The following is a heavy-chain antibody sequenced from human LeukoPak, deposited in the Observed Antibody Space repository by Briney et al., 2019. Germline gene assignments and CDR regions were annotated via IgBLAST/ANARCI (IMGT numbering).Heavy chain of an antibody. CDR1: GFILRSHV. Sequence: GGSLRLSCVASGFILRSHVMHWVRQSPGGGLEWVAALHADGSQIWYGDSVRGRFTISRDNSKNTLYLQMNSLRAEDTAVYYCAKDPVAGTGGDFDYWGQGTLVTVSS. CDR2: LHADGSQI. CDR3: AKDPVAGTGGDFDY. V-gene: IGHV3-30*02. J-gene: IGHJ4*02. D-gene: IGHD6-19*01.